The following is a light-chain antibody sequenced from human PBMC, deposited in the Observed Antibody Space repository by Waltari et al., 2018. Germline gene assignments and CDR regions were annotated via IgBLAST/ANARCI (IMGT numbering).Light chain of an antibody. J-gene: IGKJ1*01. CDR3: QKYNDWPRT. CDR1: QSVGST. CDR2: YAS. Sequence: ETVMMQSPATLSLSPGERATLSCRASQSVGSTLAWYQQKPGQAPRLLIYYASCSATGIPDRFSGSGPGTEFTLTISSLDPEDVGVYYCQKYNDWPRTFGQGTKVEIK. V-gene: IGKV3D-15*01.